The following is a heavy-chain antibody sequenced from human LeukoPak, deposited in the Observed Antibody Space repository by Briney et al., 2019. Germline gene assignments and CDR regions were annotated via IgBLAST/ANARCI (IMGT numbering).Heavy chain of an antibody. Sequence: PGGSLRLSCATSGFTFSIYSMNWVRQALGKGLEWVSYISSSSSTIYYADSVKGRFTISRDNAKNTLYLQMISLRAEDTAVYYCAKSRGGAGSSKDYNWFDPWGQGTLVTVSS. J-gene: IGHJ5*02. D-gene: IGHD3-16*01. CDR2: ISSSSSTI. V-gene: IGHV3-48*01. CDR3: AKSRGGAGSSKDYNWFDP. CDR1: GFTFSIYS.